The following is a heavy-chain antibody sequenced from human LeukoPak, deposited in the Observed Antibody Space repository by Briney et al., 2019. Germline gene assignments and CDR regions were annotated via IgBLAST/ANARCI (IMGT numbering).Heavy chain of an antibody. CDR3: AREGYSYGFDY. J-gene: IGHJ4*02. CDR2: ISSGSSTI. Sequence: PGGSLRLSCAASGFTFSSYSMNWVRQAPGKGLEWVSYISSGSSTIYYADSVKGRFTISRDNSKNTLYLQMNSLRAEDTAVYYCAREGYSYGFDYWGQGTLVTVSS. V-gene: IGHV3-48*01. D-gene: IGHD5-18*01. CDR1: GFTFSSYS.